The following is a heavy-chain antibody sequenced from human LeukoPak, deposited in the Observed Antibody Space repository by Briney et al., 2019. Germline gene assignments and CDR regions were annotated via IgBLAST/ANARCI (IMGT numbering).Heavy chain of an antibody. Sequence: PSETLSLTCSVSGGSMINYYWTWIRQPPGKGLEWIGYFQYSGSSNNDYNPSLKSRVTISVDTPKNHFSLKLSSVTAADTAVYYCARDRSAYDYVFGMDVWGQGTTVTVSS. V-gene: IGHV4-59*01. CDR1: GGSMINYY. CDR2: FQYSGSS. D-gene: IGHD3-16*01. CDR3: ARDRSAYDYVFGMDV. J-gene: IGHJ6*02.